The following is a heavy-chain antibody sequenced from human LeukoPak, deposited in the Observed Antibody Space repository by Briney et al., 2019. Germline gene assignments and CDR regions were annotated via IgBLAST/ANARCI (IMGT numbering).Heavy chain of an antibody. D-gene: IGHD1-26*01. CDR3: AKGGEELLSPDY. CDR2: ISYDGSNK. J-gene: IGHJ4*02. CDR1: GFTFSSYG. Sequence: PGRSLRLSCAASGFTFSSYGMHWVRQAPGKGLEWVAVISYDGSNKYYADSMKGRFTISRDNSKNTLYLQMNSLRAEDTAVYYCAKGGEELLSPDYWGQGTLVTVSS. V-gene: IGHV3-30*18.